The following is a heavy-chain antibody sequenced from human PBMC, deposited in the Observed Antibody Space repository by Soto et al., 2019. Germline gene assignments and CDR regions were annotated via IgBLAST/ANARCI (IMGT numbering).Heavy chain of an antibody. D-gene: IGHD3-22*01. CDR3: AGHSSGVPGYYYGMDV. J-gene: IGHJ6*04. Sequence: QVQLVQSGAEVKKPGSSVKVSCKASGGTFSSYAISWVRQAPGQGLEWMGGIIPIFDTADYAQKFQGRVTLTADESTNTAYMELSSLRSEDTAVYYCAGHSSGVPGYYYGMDVWGKGTTVTVSS. CDR2: IIPIFDTA. V-gene: IGHV1-69*12. CDR1: GGTFSSYA.